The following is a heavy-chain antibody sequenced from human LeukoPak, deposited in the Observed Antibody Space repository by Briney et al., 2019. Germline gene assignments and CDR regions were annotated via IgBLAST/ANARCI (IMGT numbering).Heavy chain of an antibody. CDR3: AKRLYYYDSSGYYGYYFDY. CDR1: GFTFSSYA. D-gene: IGHD3-22*01. J-gene: IGHJ4*02. V-gene: IGHV3-23*01. Sequence: PGGSLRLSCAASGFTFSSYAMSWVRQAPGKGLEWVSAISGSGGSTYYADSVKGRFTISRDNSKNTLYLQINSLRAEDTAVYYCAKRLYYYDSSGYYGYYFDYWGQGTLVTVSS. CDR2: ISGSGGST.